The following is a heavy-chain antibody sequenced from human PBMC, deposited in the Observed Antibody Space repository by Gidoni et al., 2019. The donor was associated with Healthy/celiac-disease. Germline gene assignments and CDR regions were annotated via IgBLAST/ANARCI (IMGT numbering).Heavy chain of an antibody. Sequence: QVQLVESGGGVVQPGRPLRLSCAASGFPFSRYGMHCVRQAPGKGLEWVAVIWYGGSNKYYAASVKGRFTISRDNSKNTLYLQMNSLRAEDTAVYYCARDGTTCSGGSCYPGWFDPWGQGTLVTVSS. CDR2: IWYGGSNK. CDR1: GFPFSRYG. V-gene: IGHV3-33*01. J-gene: IGHJ5*02. D-gene: IGHD2-15*01. CDR3: ARDGTTCSGGSCYPGWFDP.